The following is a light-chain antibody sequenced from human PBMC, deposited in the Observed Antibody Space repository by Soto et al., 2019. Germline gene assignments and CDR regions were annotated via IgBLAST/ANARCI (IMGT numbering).Light chain of an antibody. CDR2: AAS. Sequence: DIQVTQSPSSLSASVGDRVTITCRASQSITNYLNWYQQKPGKAPKLLIYAASSLQSGVPSRFSGSGSGTELTLTISSLQTDDFATYYCQQSYSTPWTFGQGTKVDIK. CDR3: QQSYSTPWT. J-gene: IGKJ1*01. V-gene: IGKV1-39*01. CDR1: QSITNY.